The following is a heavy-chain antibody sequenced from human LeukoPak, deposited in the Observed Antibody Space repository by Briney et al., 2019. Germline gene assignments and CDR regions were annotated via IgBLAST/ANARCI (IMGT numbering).Heavy chain of an antibody. CDR2: IFPSGGEI. D-gene: IGHD3-10*01. CDR1: GFTFSTFA. CDR3: ARDFSTYYYGSGNQRGDY. V-gene: IGHV3-23*01. Sequence: GGSLRLSCAASGFTFSTFAMIWVRQPPGKGLEWVSSIFPSGGEIHYADSVRGRFTISRDNSKSTLYLQMNSLRAEDTAVYYCARDFSTYYYGSGNQRGDYWGQGTLVTVSS. J-gene: IGHJ4*02.